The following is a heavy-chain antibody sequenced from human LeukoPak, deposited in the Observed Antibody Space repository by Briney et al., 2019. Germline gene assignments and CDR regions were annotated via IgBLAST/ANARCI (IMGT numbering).Heavy chain of an antibody. CDR1: GFTFSSYG. J-gene: IGHJ4*02. D-gene: IGHD6-19*01. Sequence: QAGGSLRLSCAASGFTFSSYGMHWVRQAPGKGLEWVAVISYDGSNKYYADSVKGRFTISRDNSKNTLYLQMNSLRAEDTAVYYCAKDLDSSGCDYWGQGTLVTVSS. V-gene: IGHV3-30*18. CDR3: AKDLDSSGCDY. CDR2: ISYDGSNK.